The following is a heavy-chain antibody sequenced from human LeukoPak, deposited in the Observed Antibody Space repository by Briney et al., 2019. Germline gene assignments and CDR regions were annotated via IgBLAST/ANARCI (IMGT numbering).Heavy chain of an antibody. J-gene: IGHJ5*02. CDR3: ARTVVPAARGYNWFDP. V-gene: IGHV4-31*03. CDR2: IYYSGST. CDR1: GGSISSGGYY. D-gene: IGHD2-2*01. Sequence: SETLSLTCTVSGGSISSGGYYWSWIRQHPGKGLEWIGYIYYSGSTYYNPSLKSRVTISVDTSKNQFSLKLSSVTAADTAVYYCARTVVPAARGYNWFDPWGQGILVTVSS.